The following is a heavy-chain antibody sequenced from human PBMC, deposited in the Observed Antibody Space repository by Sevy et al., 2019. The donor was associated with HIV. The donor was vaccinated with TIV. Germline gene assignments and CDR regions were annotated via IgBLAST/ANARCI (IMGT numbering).Heavy chain of an antibody. V-gene: IGHV3-23*01. CDR3: AKDRVSGTYYTGDFDY. J-gene: IGHJ4*02. CDR2: ISITGGST. CDR1: GFTFSIYA. D-gene: IGHD3-10*01. Sequence: WGSLRLSCAASGFTFSIYAMSWVRQAPGKGLEWVSVISITGGSTYYADSVKGRFTISRDNSKNTLYLQMNTLRAEDTAVYYCAKDRVSGTYYTGDFDYWGQGTLVTVSS.